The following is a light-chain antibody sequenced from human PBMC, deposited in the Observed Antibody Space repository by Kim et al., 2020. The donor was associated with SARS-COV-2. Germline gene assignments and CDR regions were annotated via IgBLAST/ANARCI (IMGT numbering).Light chain of an antibody. CDR3: QQYENWPPVT. Sequence: APGERVTLSCRASQGVSDNLAWYQQKPGQAPRLLIYGASTRATGTPARFSGSGSGTEFTLDISSLQSEDFAVYYCQQYENWPPVTFGGGTKVEIK. J-gene: IGKJ4*01. CDR2: GAS. V-gene: IGKV3-15*01. CDR1: QGVSDN.